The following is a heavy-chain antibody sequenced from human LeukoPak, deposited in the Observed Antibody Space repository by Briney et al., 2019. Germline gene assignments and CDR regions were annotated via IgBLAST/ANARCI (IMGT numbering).Heavy chain of an antibody. CDR3: ARVYYYGPGYFDY. CDR1: GFTFSNAW. V-gene: IGHV3-7*01. Sequence: GGSLRLSCAASGFTFSNAWMSRVRQAPGKGLEWVANIKQDGSEKYYVDSVKGRFTISRDNAKNSLYLQMNSLRAEDTAVYYCARVYYYGPGYFDYWGQGTLVTVSS. CDR2: IKQDGSEK. D-gene: IGHD3-10*01. J-gene: IGHJ4*02.